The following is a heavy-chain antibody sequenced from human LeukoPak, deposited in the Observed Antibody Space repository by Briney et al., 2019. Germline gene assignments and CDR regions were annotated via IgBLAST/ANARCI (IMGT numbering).Heavy chain of an antibody. Sequence: HAGGSLRLSCAASGFTFSTFAMNWVRQAPGKGLEWVSTISDAAGTTYYADSVRGRFTISRDNSKNTLYLQMNSLRAEDTAVYYCARGEEMASMPFDIWGQGTMVTVSS. V-gene: IGHV3-23*01. CDR3: ARGEEMASMPFDI. J-gene: IGHJ3*02. D-gene: IGHD5-24*01. CDR1: GFTFSTFA. CDR2: ISDAAGTT.